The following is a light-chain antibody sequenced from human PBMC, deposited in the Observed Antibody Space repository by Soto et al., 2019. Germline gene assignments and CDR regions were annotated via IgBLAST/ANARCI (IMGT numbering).Light chain of an antibody. CDR3: QQFKSYPLT. V-gene: IGKV1-13*02. J-gene: IGKJ4*01. Sequence: AIQLTQSPSSLSASVGDTVTITCRAGQGIDTALAWYQHKSGKAPKFLIYDASSLESGVPSRFSGSGSGTDFNLTISSLQAEDFATYYCQQFKSYPLTFGGGTRVEIK. CDR1: QGIDTA. CDR2: DAS.